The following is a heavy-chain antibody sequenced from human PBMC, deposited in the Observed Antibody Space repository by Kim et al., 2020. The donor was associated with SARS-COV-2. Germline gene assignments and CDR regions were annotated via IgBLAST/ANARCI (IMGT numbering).Heavy chain of an antibody. CDR3: AKDLLLWFGAHTGLGVYGMDV. V-gene: IGHV3-23*03. Sequence: GGSLRLSCAASGFTFSSYAMSWVRQAPGKGLEWVSVIYSGGSSTYYADSVKGRFTISRDNSKNTLYLQMNSLRAEDTAVYYCAKDLLLWFGAHTGLGVYGMDVWGQGTTVTVSS. J-gene: IGHJ6*02. CDR2: IYSGGSST. D-gene: IGHD3-10*01. CDR1: GFTFSSYA.